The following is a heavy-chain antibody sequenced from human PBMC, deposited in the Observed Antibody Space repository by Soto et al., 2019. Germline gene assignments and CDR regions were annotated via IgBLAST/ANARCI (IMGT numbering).Heavy chain of an antibody. CDR2: IKSKTDGGTT. Sequence: GALRLSCAASGFTFSNAWMNWVRQAPGKGLEWVGRIKSKTDGGTTDYAAPVKGRFTISRDDSKNTLYLQMNSLKTEDTAVYYCTTGFLEELWITPIDYWGQGTLVTVSS. CDR3: TTGFLEELWITPIDY. V-gene: IGHV3-15*07. CDR1: GFTFSNAW. J-gene: IGHJ4*02. D-gene: IGHD3-16*01.